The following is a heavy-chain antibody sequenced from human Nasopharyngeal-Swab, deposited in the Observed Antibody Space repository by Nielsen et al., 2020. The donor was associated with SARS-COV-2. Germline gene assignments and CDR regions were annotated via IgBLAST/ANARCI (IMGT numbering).Heavy chain of an antibody. Sequence: REAPGKGLEWIGSIYYSGSTYYNPSLKSRVTISVDTSKNQFSLKLSSVAAADTAVYYCARSEAEDYSSSWYDYWGRGTLVTVSS. V-gene: IGHV4-39*01. CDR2: IYYSGST. D-gene: IGHD6-13*01. J-gene: IGHJ4*02. CDR3: ARSEAEDYSSSWYDY.